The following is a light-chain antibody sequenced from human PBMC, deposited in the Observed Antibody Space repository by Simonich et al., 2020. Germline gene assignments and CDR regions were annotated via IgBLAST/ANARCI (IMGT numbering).Light chain of an antibody. J-gene: IGLJ3*02. Sequence: SYELTQPSSVSVSPGQTARSTCSGDVLAKKYARWFQQKPGQAPVLVIYKDSARPAGIPERFSGSSSGTTVTLTISGAQVEDEADYYCYSAADNNRVFGGGTKLTVL. V-gene: IGLV3-27*01. CDR1: VLAKKY. CDR3: YSAADNNRV. CDR2: KDS.